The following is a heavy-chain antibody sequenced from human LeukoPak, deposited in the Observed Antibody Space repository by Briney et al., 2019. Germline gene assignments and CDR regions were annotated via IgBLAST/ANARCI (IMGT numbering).Heavy chain of an antibody. D-gene: IGHD3-22*01. Sequence: SETLSLTCTVSGGSISSYYWIWLRQPPGKGLEWIGYIYYSGSTNYNPSLKSRITISVDTSKNQFSLKLSSVTAADTAVYYCARGYYDSTLSYYFDYWGQGTLVTVSS. CDR1: GGSISSYY. J-gene: IGHJ4*02. CDR3: ARGYYDSTLSYYFDY. CDR2: IYYSGST. V-gene: IGHV4-59*01.